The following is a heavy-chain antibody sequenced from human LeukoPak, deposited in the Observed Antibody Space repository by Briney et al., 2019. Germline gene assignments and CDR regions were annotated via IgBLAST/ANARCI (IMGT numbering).Heavy chain of an antibody. Sequence: PGGSLRLSCAASGFTFSSYSMNWVRQAPGKGLEWVSSISSSSSYIYYADSVKGRFTISRDNAKNSLYLQMNSLRAEDTAVYYCAREPDYGDYALDYWGQGTLVTVSS. CDR2: ISSSSSYI. V-gene: IGHV3-21*01. J-gene: IGHJ4*02. D-gene: IGHD4-17*01. CDR3: AREPDYGDYALDY. CDR1: GFTFSSYS.